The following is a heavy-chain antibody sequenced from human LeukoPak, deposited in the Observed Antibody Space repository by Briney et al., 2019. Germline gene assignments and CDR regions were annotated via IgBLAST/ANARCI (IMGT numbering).Heavy chain of an antibody. Sequence: QPGGSLRLSCAASGFTFSSYGMHWVRQAPGKGLEWVASIRSDGSNKYYADSVKGRFTISRDNSRNTLYLQMNSLRAEDTAIYYCAKRLRDGYNAPIDYWGQGTLVTVSS. CDR1: GFTFSSYG. V-gene: IGHV3-30*02. D-gene: IGHD5-24*01. CDR2: IRSDGSNK. CDR3: AKRLRDGYNAPIDY. J-gene: IGHJ4*02.